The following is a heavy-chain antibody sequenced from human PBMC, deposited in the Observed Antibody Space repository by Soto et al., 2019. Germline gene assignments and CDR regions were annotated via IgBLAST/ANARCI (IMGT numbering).Heavy chain of an antibody. V-gene: IGHV3-23*01. CDR1: GFTFSDYY. Sequence: GGSLRLSCAASGFTFSDYYMSWIRQAPGKGLEWVSFISGSGGSTYYADSVKGRFTISRDNSKNTLYLQMNSLRAEDTAVYYCEEKPGYYYDSTGYHFDDGGQRTLVTDSS. CDR3: EEKPGYYYDSTGYHFDD. CDR2: ISGSGGST. D-gene: IGHD3-22*01. J-gene: IGHJ4*02.